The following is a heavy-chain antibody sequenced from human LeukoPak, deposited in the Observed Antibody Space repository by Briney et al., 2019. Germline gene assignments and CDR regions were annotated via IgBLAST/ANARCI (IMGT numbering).Heavy chain of an antibody. J-gene: IGHJ6*02. CDR2: INHSGST. Sequence: SETLSLTCAVYGGSFSGYYWSWIRQPPGKGLEWIGEINHSGSTNYNPSLKSRVTISVDTSKNQFSLKLSSVTAADTAVYYCARGSTVTYLYYYYYGMDVWGQGTTVTVSS. D-gene: IGHD4-17*01. CDR3: ARGSTVTYLYYYYYGMDV. V-gene: IGHV4-34*01. CDR1: GGSFSGYY.